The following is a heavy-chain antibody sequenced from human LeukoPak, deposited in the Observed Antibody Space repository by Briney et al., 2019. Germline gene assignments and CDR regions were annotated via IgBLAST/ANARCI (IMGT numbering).Heavy chain of an antibody. V-gene: IGHV4-31*03. CDR3: VRDRCSSTSCYTDWFDP. CDR1: GGSISSGGYY. D-gene: IGHD2-2*02. J-gene: IGHJ5*02. Sequence: SETLSLTCTVSGGSISSGGYYWSWIRQHPGKGLEWLGYICYSGSTYYNPSLKSRVTISVDTSKNQFSLKLSSVTAADTAVYYCVRDRCSSTSCYTDWFDPWGQGTLVAVSS. CDR2: ICYSGST.